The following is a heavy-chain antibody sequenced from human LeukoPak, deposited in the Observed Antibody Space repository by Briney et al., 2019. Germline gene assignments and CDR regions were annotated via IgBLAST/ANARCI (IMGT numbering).Heavy chain of an antibody. CDR2: ISSSSSYV. D-gene: IGHD3-9*01. V-gene: IGHV3-21*04. J-gene: IGHJ4*02. CDR3: ARVARGYFDWLSPPDY. Sequence: GGSLRLSCAASGFIFSSYSMNWVRQAPGKGLEWVSSISSSSSYVYYADSVKGRFTISRDNAKNSLYLQMNSLRAEDTAVYYCARVARGYFDWLSPPDYWGQGTLVTVSS. CDR1: GFIFSSYS.